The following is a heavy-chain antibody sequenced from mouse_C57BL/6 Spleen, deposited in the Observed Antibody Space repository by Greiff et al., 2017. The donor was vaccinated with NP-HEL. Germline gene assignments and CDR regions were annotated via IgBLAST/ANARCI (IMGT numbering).Heavy chain of an antibody. Sequence: QVQLQQSGAELVRPGTSVKVSCKASGYAFTNYLIEWVKQRPGQGLEWIGVINPGSGGTNYNEKFKGKATLTADKSSSTAYMQLSSLTSEDSAVDVCATYGSYGGYARDYWGQGTAVTVSS. J-gene: IGHJ4*01. D-gene: IGHD2-10*02. V-gene: IGHV1-54*01. CDR1: GYAFTNYL. CDR2: INPGSGGT. CDR3: ATYGSYGGYARDY.